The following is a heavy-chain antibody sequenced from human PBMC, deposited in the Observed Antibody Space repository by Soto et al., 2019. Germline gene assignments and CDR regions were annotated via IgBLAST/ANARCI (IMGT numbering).Heavy chain of an antibody. D-gene: IGHD6-19*01. CDR3: AREGSAPYYYYGMDV. CDR2: INGYNGNT. V-gene: IGHV1-18*01. CDR1: GYTFTTYG. Sequence: QVQLEQSGAEVKKPGDSVKVSYKASGYTFTTYGISWVRQAPGQGLEWMGWINGYNGNTDYPQKLQGRVTMTTDTSTSTAYMALRSLRSDDTAVYYCAREGSAPYYYYGMDVWGQGTTVTVSS. J-gene: IGHJ6*02.